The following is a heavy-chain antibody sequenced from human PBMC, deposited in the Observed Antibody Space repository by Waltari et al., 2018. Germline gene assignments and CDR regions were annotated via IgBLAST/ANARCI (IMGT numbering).Heavy chain of an antibody. Sequence: QVQLQESGPGLVKPSETLSLTCTVSGGSICSYYWSWLRQPPGKGLEWIGYIYYRGSTNYNPSLKSRVTISVDTSKSQFSLKLSSVTAADTAVYYCGRGRRVGHSLSPFDFWGQGTLVTVSS. CDR3: GRGRRVGHSLSPFDF. V-gene: IGHV4-59*01. CDR1: GGSICSYY. D-gene: IGHD1-26*01. CDR2: IYYRGST. J-gene: IGHJ4*02.